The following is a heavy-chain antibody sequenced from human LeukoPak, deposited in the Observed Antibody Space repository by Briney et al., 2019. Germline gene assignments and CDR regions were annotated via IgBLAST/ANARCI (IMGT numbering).Heavy chain of an antibody. CDR1: GFSFSDHN. Sequence: GSLRLSCAVSGFSFSDHNMNWVRQPPGKGLEWIGEISHGGSTNYNPSLKSRVTISVDTSKNQFSLRLTSVTAADTAVYYCARSLRPSMAARYWFDPWGQGTLDTVSS. CDR3: ARSLRPSMAARYWFDP. J-gene: IGHJ5*02. D-gene: IGHD6-6*01. V-gene: IGHV4-34*01. CDR2: ISHGGST.